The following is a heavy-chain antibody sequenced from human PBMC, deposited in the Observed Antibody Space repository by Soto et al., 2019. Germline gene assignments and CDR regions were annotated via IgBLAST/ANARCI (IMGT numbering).Heavy chain of an antibody. CDR3: ARGGGNFDH. CDR2: VNKDGSDR. D-gene: IGHD3-16*01. J-gene: IGHJ4*02. Sequence: EVQLVESGGGLVQPGGSLRLTCAASGFTFTGAWMSWVRQAPGKGLEWVANVNKDGSDRYYVDSVKGRFTISRDNAKNSLYLQMKNLRADDTAVYYCARGGGNFDHWGQGTLVTVSS. CDR1: GFTFTGAW. V-gene: IGHV3-7*04.